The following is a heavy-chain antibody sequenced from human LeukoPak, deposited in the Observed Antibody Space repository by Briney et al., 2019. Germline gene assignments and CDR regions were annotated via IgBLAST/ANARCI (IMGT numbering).Heavy chain of an antibody. J-gene: IGHJ4*02. CDR1: GYTFTSYG. D-gene: IGHD3-10*01. Sequence: EASVKVSCKASGYTFTSYGISWVRQAPGQGLEWMGWISAYNGNKHFAQKLQDRVTMTTDTSTSTAYMELRSLRSDDTAVYYCARDQGITMVQGVITSNDYWGQGTLVTVSS. V-gene: IGHV1-18*04. CDR2: ISAYNGNK. CDR3: ARDQGITMVQGVITSNDY.